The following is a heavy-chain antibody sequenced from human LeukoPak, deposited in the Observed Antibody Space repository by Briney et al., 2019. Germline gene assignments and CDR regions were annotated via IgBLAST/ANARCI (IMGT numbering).Heavy chain of an antibody. Sequence: SVKVSCKASGGTFSSYAISWVRQAPGQGLEWMGGIIPIFGTANYAQKFQGRVTITTDESTSTAYMELSSLRSEDTAVYYCARDLGGSGSLTLDIWGQGTMVTVSS. CDR1: GGTFSSYA. V-gene: IGHV1-69*05. D-gene: IGHD3-10*01. CDR3: ARDLGGSGSLTLDI. CDR2: IIPIFGTA. J-gene: IGHJ3*02.